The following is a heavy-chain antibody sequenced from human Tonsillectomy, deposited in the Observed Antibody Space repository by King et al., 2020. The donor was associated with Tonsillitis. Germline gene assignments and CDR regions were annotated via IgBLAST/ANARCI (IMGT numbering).Heavy chain of an antibody. J-gene: IGHJ6*02. V-gene: IGHV3-53*04. CDR1: GFTVSNNY. CDR3: ASGAAYYYYGMDV. Sequence: VQLVESGGGLVLPGGSLRLSCAASGFTVSNNYMSWVRQAPGKGLEWVSVIYNGGSTYYADSVKGRFTISRHNSKNTLYLQMNSLRAEDTAVYYCASGAAYYYYGMDVWGQGTTVTVSS. CDR2: IYNGGST. D-gene: IGHD1-26*01.